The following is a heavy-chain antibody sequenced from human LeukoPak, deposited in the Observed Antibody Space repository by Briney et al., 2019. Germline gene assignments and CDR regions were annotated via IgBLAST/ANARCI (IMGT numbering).Heavy chain of an antibody. V-gene: IGHV3-21*03. J-gene: IGHJ4*02. D-gene: IGHD3-22*01. CDR2: IGSSSTYI. Sequence: GGSLRLSCAASGFTFSTFAMIWVRQPPGKGLEWVSSIGSSSTYIYYADSVKGRFTISRDNAKNSLYLQMNRLRAEDTAVYYCARVGYYASSGPPDQWGQGTLVTVSS. CDR3: ARVGYYASSGPPDQ. CDR1: GFTFSTFA.